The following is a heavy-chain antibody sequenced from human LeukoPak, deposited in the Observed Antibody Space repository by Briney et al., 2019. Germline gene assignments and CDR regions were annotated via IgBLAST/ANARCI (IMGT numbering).Heavy chain of an antibody. J-gene: IGHJ4*02. D-gene: IGHD2-21*01. CDR2: IYHSGST. Sequence: SQTLSLTCTVSGGSISSGGYYWSWIRQHPGKGLEWIGYIYHSGSTYYNPSLKSRVTISVDRSKNQFSLKLSSVTAADTAVYYCARVHMVADGPYFDYWGQGTLVTVSS. CDR3: ARVHMVADGPYFDY. V-gene: IGHV4-30-2*01. CDR1: GGSISSGGYY.